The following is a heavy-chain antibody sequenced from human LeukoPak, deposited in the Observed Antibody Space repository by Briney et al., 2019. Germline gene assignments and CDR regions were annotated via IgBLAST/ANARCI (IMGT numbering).Heavy chain of an antibody. CDR2: IIPILGIA. CDR1: GGTFSSYA. CDR3: ARGYSGYYGSGNYYYYGMDV. D-gene: IGHD3-10*01. J-gene: IGHJ6*02. V-gene: IGHV1-69*04. Sequence: SVKVSCKASGGTFSSYAISWVRQAPGQGLEWMGRIIPILGIANYAQKFQGRVTITADKSTSTAYMELSSLRSEDTAVYYCARGYSGYYGSGNYYYYGMDVWGQGTTVTVSS.